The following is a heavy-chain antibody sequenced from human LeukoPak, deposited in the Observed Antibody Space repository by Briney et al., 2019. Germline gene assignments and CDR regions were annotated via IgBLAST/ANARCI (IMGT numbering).Heavy chain of an antibody. J-gene: IGHJ4*02. D-gene: IGHD5-18*01. CDR2: INPNSGGT. CDR3: ARSLGTAMVNDY. Sequence: ASVKVSCKASGYTFTGYYMHWVRQAPGQGLEWMGWINPNSGGTNYAQKFQGRVTMTRDTSISTAYMELSRLRSDDTAVYYCARSLGTAMVNDYWGQGTLVTVSS. V-gene: IGHV1-2*02. CDR1: GYTFTGYY.